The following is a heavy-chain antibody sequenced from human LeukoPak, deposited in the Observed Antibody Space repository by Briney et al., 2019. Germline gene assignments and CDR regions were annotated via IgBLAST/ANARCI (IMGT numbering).Heavy chain of an antibody. J-gene: IGHJ5*02. V-gene: IGHV4-30-4*08. Sequence: SQTLSLTCTVSGGSLSSGDYYWSWIRQPPGKGLEWIGYIYYSGSTYYNPSLKSRVTISVDTSKNQFSLKLSSVTAADTAVYYCARGPLGYCSSTSCYSNWFDPWGQGTLVTVSS. CDR1: GGSLSSGDYY. D-gene: IGHD2-2*02. CDR2: IYYSGST. CDR3: ARGPLGYCSSTSCYSNWFDP.